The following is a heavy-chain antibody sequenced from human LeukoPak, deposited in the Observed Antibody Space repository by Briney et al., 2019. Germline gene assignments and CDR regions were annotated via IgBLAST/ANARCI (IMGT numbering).Heavy chain of an antibody. CDR2: INWNGGST. J-gene: IGHJ4*02. CDR3: ARDLGMAIYSGYEGGYDY. CDR1: GFTFDDYG. Sequence: GKSLRLSCAASGFTFDDYGMSWVRQAPGKGLEWVSGINWNGGSTGYADSVKGRFTISRDNAKNSLYLQMNSLRAEDTALYYCARDLGMAIYSGYEGGYDYWGQGTLVTVSS. D-gene: IGHD5-12*01. V-gene: IGHV3-20*04.